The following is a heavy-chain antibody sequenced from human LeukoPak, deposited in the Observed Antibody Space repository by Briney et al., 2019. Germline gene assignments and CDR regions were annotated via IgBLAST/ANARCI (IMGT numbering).Heavy chain of an antibody. V-gene: IGHV1-18*04. CDR3: ARARYCSGGSCRPPGWFDP. J-gene: IGHJ5*02. CDR1: GYTFTSYG. CDR2: ISAYNGNT. D-gene: IGHD2-15*01. Sequence: GASVKVSCKASGYTFTSYGISWVRQAPGQGLEWMGWISAYNGNTNYAQKLQGRVTMTTYTSTSTAYMELRSLRSDDTAVYYCARARYCSGGSCRPPGWFDPWGQGTLVTVSS.